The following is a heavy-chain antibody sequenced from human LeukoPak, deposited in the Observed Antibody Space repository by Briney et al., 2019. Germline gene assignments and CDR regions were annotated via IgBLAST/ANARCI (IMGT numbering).Heavy chain of an antibody. J-gene: IGHJ4*02. CDR3: AYTNHLTY. CDR1: GLSFSGQW. Sequence: GWSLRLSCAASGLSFSGQWMNWVRQAPGQGLEWVANMKYDGSEEYYADSVKGRFTISRDNAKNSLSLQMNYVRAGDTAIYYCAYTNHLTYWGQGTLVTVSS. D-gene: IGHD3-16*01. CDR2: MKYDGSEE. V-gene: IGHV3-7*01.